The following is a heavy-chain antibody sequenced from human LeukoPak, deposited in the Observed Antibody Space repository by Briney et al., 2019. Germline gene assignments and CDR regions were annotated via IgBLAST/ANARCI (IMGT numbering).Heavy chain of an antibody. J-gene: IGHJ3*02. CDR2: INHSGST. CDR3: ASTKFDPPSSPPGAFDI. V-gene: IGHV4-34*01. Sequence: SETLSLTCAVYGGSFSGYYWSWIRQPPGKGLEWIGEINHSGSTYYNPSLKSRVTISVDTSKNRFSLKLSSVTAADTAVYYCASTKFDPPSSPPGAFDIWGQGTMVTVSS. D-gene: IGHD3-9*01. CDR1: GGSFSGYY.